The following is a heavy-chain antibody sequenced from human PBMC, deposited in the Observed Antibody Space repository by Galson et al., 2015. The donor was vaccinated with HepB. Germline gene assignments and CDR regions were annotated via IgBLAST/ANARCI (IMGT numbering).Heavy chain of an antibody. V-gene: IGHV1-24*01. CDR2: FDPESGDT. Sequence: SVKVSCKVSGDSLSELSMDWVRQAPGKGLEWMGGFDPESGDTVYAQKFQGRVTLTEDTSTDTAFMELSSLRSDDTGVYYCTTRGLLPSSDTFCTGQDVYSYIDVWGKGTIVTVS. CDR3: TTRGLLPSSDTFCTGQDVYSYIDV. J-gene: IGHJ6*03. D-gene: IGHD3/OR15-3a*01. CDR1: GDSLSELS.